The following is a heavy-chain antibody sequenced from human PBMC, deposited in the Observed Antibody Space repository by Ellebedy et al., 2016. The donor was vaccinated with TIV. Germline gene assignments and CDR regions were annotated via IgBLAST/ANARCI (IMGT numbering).Heavy chain of an antibody. CDR1: GGSFSGYY. J-gene: IGHJ4*02. CDR3: ARGVPLPGDHFDY. Sequence: SETLSLTXAVYGGSFSGYYWSWIRQPPGKGLEWIGEINHSGSTNYNPSLKSRVTISVDTSKNQFSLKLSSVTAADTAVYYCARGVPLPGDHFDYWGQGTLVTVSS. V-gene: IGHV4-34*01. CDR2: INHSGST. D-gene: IGHD3-10*01.